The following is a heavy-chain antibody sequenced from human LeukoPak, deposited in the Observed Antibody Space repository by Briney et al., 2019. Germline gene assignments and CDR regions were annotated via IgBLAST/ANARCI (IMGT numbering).Heavy chain of an antibody. J-gene: IGHJ3*02. CDR3: ARIQDSGGPHHSYAFDI. Sequence: SGPVLVKPTETLTLTCTVSGFSLSNARMGMSWIRQPPGKALEWLAHIFSNDEKSYSTSLKSRLTISKDTSKSQVVLTMTNMDPVDTATYYCARIQDSGGPHHSYAFDIWGQGTMVTVSS. D-gene: IGHD6-19*01. V-gene: IGHV2-26*01. CDR2: IFSNDEK. CDR1: GFSLSNARMG.